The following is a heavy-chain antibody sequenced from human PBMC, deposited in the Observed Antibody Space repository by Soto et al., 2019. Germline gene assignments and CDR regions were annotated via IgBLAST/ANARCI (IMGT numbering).Heavy chain of an antibody. J-gene: IGHJ4*02. Sequence: QVQLVQSGAEVKKPGASVKVSCKASGYTFTGYYMHWVRQAPGQGLEWMGWINPNMGGTNYAQKFQGWVTMTRDTSISTAYMELSRLRSDDTAVYYCARDGRSYSSSWLSFDYWGQGTLVTVSS. CDR3: ARDGRSYSSSWLSFDY. D-gene: IGHD6-13*01. V-gene: IGHV1-2*04. CDR1: GYTFTGYY. CDR2: INPNMGGT.